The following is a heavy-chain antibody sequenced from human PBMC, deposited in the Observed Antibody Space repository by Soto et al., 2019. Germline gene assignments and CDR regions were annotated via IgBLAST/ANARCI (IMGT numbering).Heavy chain of an antibody. CDR3: ARGVPAAIWWDYYYYYMDV. V-gene: IGHV4-34*01. CDR2: INHSGST. Sequence: PSETLSLTCAVYGGSFSGYYWSWIRQPPGKGLEWIGEINHSGSTNYNPSLKSRVTISVDTSKNQFSLKLSSVTAADTAVYCCARGVPAAIWWDYYYYYMDVWGKGTTVTVSS. CDR1: GGSFSGYY. J-gene: IGHJ6*03. D-gene: IGHD2-2*02.